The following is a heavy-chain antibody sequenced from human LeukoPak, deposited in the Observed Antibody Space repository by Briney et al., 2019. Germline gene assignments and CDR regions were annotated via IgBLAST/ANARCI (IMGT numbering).Heavy chain of an antibody. J-gene: IGHJ4*02. CDR1: GGSISSYY. V-gene: IGHV4-4*07. CDR2: IYTSGST. D-gene: IGHD3-3*01. CDR3: ARDLRFLEWSYFDY. Sequence: PSETLSLTCTASGGSISSYYWSWIRQPAGKELEWIGRIYTSGSTNYNPSLKSRVTMSVDTSKNQFSLKLSSVTAADTAVYYCARDLRFLEWSYFDYWGQGTLVTVSS.